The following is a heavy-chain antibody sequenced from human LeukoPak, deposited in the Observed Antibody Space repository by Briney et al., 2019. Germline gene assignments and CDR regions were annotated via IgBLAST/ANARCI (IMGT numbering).Heavy chain of an antibody. J-gene: IGHJ4*02. V-gene: IGHV4-59*04. CDR2: IYSSGSA. D-gene: IGHD7-27*01. Sequence: SETLSLTCTVSGGSISSYYWSWIRQPPGKGLEWIGSIYSSGSAYYNPSLKSRVTLSVDTSKNQFSLQLNSVTPEDTAVYYCAGTGDLNLPFDYWGQGTLVTVSS. CDR3: AGTGDLNLPFDY. CDR1: GGSISSYY.